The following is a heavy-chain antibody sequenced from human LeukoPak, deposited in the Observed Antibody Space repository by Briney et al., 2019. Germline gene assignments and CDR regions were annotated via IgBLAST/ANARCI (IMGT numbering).Heavy chain of an antibody. V-gene: IGHV3-23*01. Sequence: GGSLRLSCAASGFTFSSYAMSWVRQAPGKGLEWVSGISGSGDNTYYADPVKGRFTISRDNSKNTLYVQVNSLGTEDTAAYYCAKGSYYDSSGSFYFGLWGQGTLVTVSS. CDR1: GFTFSSYA. D-gene: IGHD3-22*01. J-gene: IGHJ4*02. CDR2: ISGSGDNT. CDR3: AKGSYYDSSGSFYFGL.